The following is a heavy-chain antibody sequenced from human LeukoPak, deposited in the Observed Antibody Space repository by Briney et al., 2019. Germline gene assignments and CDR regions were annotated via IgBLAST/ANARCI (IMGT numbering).Heavy chain of an antibody. CDR3: ARDEDYDFWSGYYGY. Sequence: PGGSLRLSCAASGFTFSSYWMHWVRQAPGKGLVWVSRINSDGSSTSYADSVKGRFTISRDNAKNTLYLQMNSLRAEDTAVCYCARDEDYDFWSGYYGYWGQGTLVTVSS. CDR1: GFTFSSYW. CDR2: INSDGSST. J-gene: IGHJ4*02. V-gene: IGHV3-74*01. D-gene: IGHD3-3*01.